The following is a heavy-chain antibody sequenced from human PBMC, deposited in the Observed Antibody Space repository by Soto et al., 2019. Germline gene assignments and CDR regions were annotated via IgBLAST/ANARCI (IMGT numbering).Heavy chain of an antibody. CDR1: GYTFTGYY. J-gene: IGHJ5*02. CDR3: ARGPVLAARRFWFDP. Sequence: GASVKVSCKASGYTFTGYYMHWVRQAPGQGLEWMGWINPNSGGTNYAQKFQGWVTMTRDTSISTAYMELSRLRSDDTAVYYCARGPVLAARRFWFDPWGQGTLVTVSS. D-gene: IGHD6-6*01. V-gene: IGHV1-2*04. CDR2: INPNSGGT.